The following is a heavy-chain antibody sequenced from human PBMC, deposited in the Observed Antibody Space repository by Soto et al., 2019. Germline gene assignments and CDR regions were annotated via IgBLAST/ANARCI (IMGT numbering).Heavy chain of an antibody. J-gene: IGHJ5*02. V-gene: IGHV1-8*01. CDR2: MNPNSGNT. CDR3: ARGLRFLEWLFLDWFDP. CDR1: GYTFTSYD. D-gene: IGHD3-3*01. Sequence: QVQLVQSGAEVKKPGASVKVSCKASGYTFTSYDINWVRQATGQGLEWMGWMNPNSGNTGYAQKFQGRVTMTRNTSISTAYMELSSLGSEDTAVYYCARGLRFLEWLFLDWFDPWGQGTLVTVSS.